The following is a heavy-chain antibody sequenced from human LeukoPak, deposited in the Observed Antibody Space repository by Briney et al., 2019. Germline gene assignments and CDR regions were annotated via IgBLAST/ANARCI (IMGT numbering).Heavy chain of an antibody. CDR2: IDPSDSYT. CDR1: GYSFTTCW. V-gene: IGHV5-10-1*01. CDR3: ARFTHGLDV. J-gene: IGHJ6*02. Sequence: PGESLKISCKGSGYSFTTCWIGWVRQMPGRGLEWMGRIDPSDSYTNYSPSFQGHVTISVDKSISTAYLQWSSLKASDTAMYYCARFTHGLDVWGHGTTVTVSS.